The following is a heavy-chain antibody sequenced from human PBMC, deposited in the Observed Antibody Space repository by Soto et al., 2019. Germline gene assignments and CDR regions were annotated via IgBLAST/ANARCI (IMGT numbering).Heavy chain of an antibody. J-gene: IGHJ3*02. Sequence: QVQLVESGGNVVQPGSSLRLSCTGTESTFRTYDIHWVRQAPGEGPQWVAHISPDGSSEYWADSVKGRFTISRDNAKNAVYLQLSSLLSGGTAVYYCARGPSHGAFDTWGPGTMVTVSS. CDR1: ESTFRTYD. CDR2: ISPDGSSE. CDR3: ARGPSHGAFDT. V-gene: IGHV3-30-3*01.